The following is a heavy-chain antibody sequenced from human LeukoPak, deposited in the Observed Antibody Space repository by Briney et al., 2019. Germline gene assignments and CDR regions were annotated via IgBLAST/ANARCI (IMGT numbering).Heavy chain of an antibody. CDR2: IKQDGSQK. J-gene: IGHJ4*02. Sequence: GGSLRLSCAASGFIFSTYWMHWVRQAPGKGLEWVANIKQDGSQKYYVDSVKGRFTISRDNSKNTLYLQMNSLRAEDTAVYYCAKDRRPYCSGGSCYSGFDYWGQGTLVTVSS. D-gene: IGHD2-15*01. CDR1: GFIFSTYW. V-gene: IGHV3-7*03. CDR3: AKDRRPYCSGGSCYSGFDY.